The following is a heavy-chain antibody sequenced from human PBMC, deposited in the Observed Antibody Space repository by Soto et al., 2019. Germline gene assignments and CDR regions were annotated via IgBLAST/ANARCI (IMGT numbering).Heavy chain of an antibody. D-gene: IGHD6-13*01. Sequence: EVQLLESGGGLVQPGGSLRLSCVASGFTFRSYAMSWVRRAPGKGLEWVSAISRSGNTSSFADSVRGRFTISRDNSKDTLYLQLNNLRVDDTAGYFCAKGRGSSWNADYWGQGTLVTVAS. CDR3: AKGRGSSWNADY. CDR2: ISRSGNTS. CDR1: GFTFRSYA. V-gene: IGHV3-23*01. J-gene: IGHJ4*02.